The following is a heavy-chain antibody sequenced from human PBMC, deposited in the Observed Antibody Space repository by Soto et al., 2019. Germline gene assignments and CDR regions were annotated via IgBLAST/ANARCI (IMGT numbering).Heavy chain of an antibody. J-gene: IGHJ4*02. CDR2: INPSGGST. Sequence: ASVKVSCKASGYTFTSYYMHWVRQAPGQGLEWMGIINPSGGSTSYAQKFQGRVTMTRNTSISTAYMELSSLRSEDTAVYYCARPDLGISGGTPPDYWGQGTLVTVSS. CDR3: ARPDLGISGGTPPDY. D-gene: IGHD2-15*01. CDR1: GYTFTSYY. V-gene: IGHV1-46*01.